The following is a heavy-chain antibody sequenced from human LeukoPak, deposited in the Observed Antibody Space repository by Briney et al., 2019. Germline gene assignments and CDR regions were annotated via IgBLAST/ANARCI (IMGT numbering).Heavy chain of an antibody. D-gene: IGHD4-23*01. V-gene: IGHV3-53*01. J-gene: IGHJ6*02. CDR2: IYSGGST. Sequence: RGSLRLSCAASGFTLSSNYMSWVRQAPGKGLEWVSVIYSGGSTYYADSVKGRFTISRDNSKNTLYLQMNSLRAEDTAVYYCAGGGNSFYYYYYGMDVWGQGTTVTVSS. CDR3: AGGGNSFYYYYYGMDV. CDR1: GFTLSSNY.